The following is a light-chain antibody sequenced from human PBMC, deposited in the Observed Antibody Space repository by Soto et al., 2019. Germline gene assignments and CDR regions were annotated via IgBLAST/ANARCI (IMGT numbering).Light chain of an antibody. CDR1: SSDVGGYNY. CDR2: EVS. Sequence: ALTQPPSASGSPGQSVTISCTGTSSDVGGYNYVSWYQQHPGKAPTLMIYEVSKRPSGVPDRFSGSKSGNTASLTVSGLQAEDEADYYCSSYAGSKGVFGGGTKLTVL. CDR3: SSYAGSKGV. V-gene: IGLV2-8*01. J-gene: IGLJ2*01.